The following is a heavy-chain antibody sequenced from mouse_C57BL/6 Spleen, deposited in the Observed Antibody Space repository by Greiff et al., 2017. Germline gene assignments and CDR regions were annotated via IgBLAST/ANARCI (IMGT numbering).Heavy chain of an antibody. J-gene: IGHJ4*01. CDR2: IFPSCGST. CDR3: ARRRSIDY. Sequence: VQLPQSGPELVRPGASVKISCKAPGYPFTRHCMHWVRQRPGQCLEWIGVIFPSCGSTYYNEKFKGKATLTVDTSSSTAYMQLSSLTSEDSAVYFCARRRSIDYWGQGTSVTVSS. CDR1: GYPFTRHC. V-gene: IGHV1-56*01.